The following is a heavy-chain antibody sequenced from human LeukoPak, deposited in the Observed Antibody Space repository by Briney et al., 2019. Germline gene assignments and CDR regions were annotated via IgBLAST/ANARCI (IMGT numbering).Heavy chain of an antibody. Sequence: SETLSLTCTVSGGSISTYYWNWIRQPPVKGLEWIGYIYYSGSTNYNPSLKSRVTISADTSKNQFSLKLSSVTAADTAVYYCARSPQISSSSWFDPWGQGTVVTVSS. CDR1: GGSISTYY. J-gene: IGHJ5*02. V-gene: IGHV4-59*01. CDR3: ARSPQISSSSWFDP. CDR2: IYYSGST. D-gene: IGHD6-6*01.